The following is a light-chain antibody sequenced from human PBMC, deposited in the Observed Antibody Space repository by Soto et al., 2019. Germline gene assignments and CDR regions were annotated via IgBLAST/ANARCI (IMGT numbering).Light chain of an antibody. V-gene: IGKV4-1*01. Sequence: DIVMTQSPDSLAVSLGERATINCKSSQSVLYSSNNKNYLAWYHQKPGQPPKLLIYWASTRESGVPDRFSGSGSGTDFTLEISRVETDDVGIYYCMQSTQLPPTFGQGTRLEIK. CDR1: QSVLYSSNNKNY. CDR3: MQSTQLPPT. CDR2: WAS. J-gene: IGKJ5*01.